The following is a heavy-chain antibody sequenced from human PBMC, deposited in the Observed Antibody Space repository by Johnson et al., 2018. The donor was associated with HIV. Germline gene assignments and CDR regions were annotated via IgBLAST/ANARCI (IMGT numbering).Heavy chain of an antibody. CDR2: ISYDGSNN. V-gene: IGHV3-30-3*01. J-gene: IGHJ3*02. CDR1: GFTFSSYA. CDR3: ARDGYSGGFDI. Sequence: QVQLVESGGGVVRPGGSLRLSCAASGFTFSSYAMHWVRQAPGKGLEWVAVISYDGSNNYYADSVKGRFTISRDNSKNTLYLQMNSLKTEDTAVYYCARDGYSGGFDIWGQGTMVTVSS. D-gene: IGHD2-21*01.